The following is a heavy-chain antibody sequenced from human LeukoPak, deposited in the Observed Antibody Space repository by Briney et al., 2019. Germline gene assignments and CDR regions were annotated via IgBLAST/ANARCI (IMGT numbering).Heavy chain of an antibody. Sequence: GGSLRLSCAASGFTFSSYWMSWVRQAPGKGLEWVANIKQEGSEKYYVDSVKGRFTISRDNAKNSLYLQMNSLRAEDTAVYYCAREDDYGDYPYYFDYWGQGTLVTVSS. J-gene: IGHJ4*02. D-gene: IGHD4-17*01. CDR3: AREDDYGDYPYYFDY. CDR1: GFTFSSYW. CDR2: IKQEGSEK. V-gene: IGHV3-7*03.